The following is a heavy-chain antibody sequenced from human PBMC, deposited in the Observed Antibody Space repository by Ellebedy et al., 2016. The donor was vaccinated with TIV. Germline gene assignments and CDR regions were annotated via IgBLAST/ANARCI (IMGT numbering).Heavy chain of an antibody. Sequence: PGGSLRLSCAASGFTFNNSAMSWVRQAPGKGLEWVSAISSGSSGTYYADSVKGRFTISRDNAKNPLYLQMNRLRPEDTAVYYCAKGRRMEQRLPPHDYWGQGTLVTVSS. CDR2: ISSGSSGT. V-gene: IGHV3-23*01. J-gene: IGHJ4*02. D-gene: IGHD6-25*01. CDR1: GFTFNNSA. CDR3: AKGRRMEQRLPPHDY.